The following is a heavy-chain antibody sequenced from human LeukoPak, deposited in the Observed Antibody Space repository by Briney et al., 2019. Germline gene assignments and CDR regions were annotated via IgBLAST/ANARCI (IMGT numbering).Heavy chain of an antibody. D-gene: IGHD4-17*01. CDR1: GGSFSGYS. Sequence: ETLSLTCAIYGGSFSGYSWTWIRQPPGKGLEWVANIKQDGSEKYYVDSVKGRFTISRDNAKNSLYLQMNSLRAEDTAVYYCARGRTTVTHSFDYWGQGTLVTVSS. J-gene: IGHJ4*02. CDR3: ARGRTTVTHSFDY. CDR2: IKQDGSEK. V-gene: IGHV3-7*01.